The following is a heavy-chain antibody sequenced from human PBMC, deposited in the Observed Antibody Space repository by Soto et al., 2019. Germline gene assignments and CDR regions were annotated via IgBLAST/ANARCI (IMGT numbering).Heavy chain of an antibody. CDR1: GYTFTSYD. V-gene: IGHV1-8*01. D-gene: IGHD4-4*01. CDR3: ARGLYSNYPDAFDI. Sequence: ASVKVSCKASGYTFTSYDINWVRQATGQGLEWMGLMNPNSGNTGYAQKFQGRVTMTRNTSISTAYMELSSLRSEDTAVYYCARGLYSNYPDAFDIWGQGTMVTVSS. CDR2: MNPNSGNT. J-gene: IGHJ3*02.